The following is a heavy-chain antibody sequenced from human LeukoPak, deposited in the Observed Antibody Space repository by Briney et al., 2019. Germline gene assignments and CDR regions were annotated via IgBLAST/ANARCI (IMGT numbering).Heavy chain of an antibody. CDR2: IIPIFGTA. CDR3: AGRYSSSWSNFDY. J-gene: IGHJ4*02. Sequence: ASVKVSCKASGGTFSSYAISWVRQAPGQGLEWMGGIIPIFGTANYAQKFQGRATITADESTSTAYMELSSLRSEDTAVYYCAGRYSSSWSNFDYWGQGTLVTVSS. CDR1: GGTFSSYA. V-gene: IGHV1-69*13. D-gene: IGHD6-13*01.